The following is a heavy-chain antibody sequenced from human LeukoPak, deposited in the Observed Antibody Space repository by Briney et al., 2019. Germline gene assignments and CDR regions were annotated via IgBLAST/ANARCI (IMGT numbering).Heavy chain of an antibody. V-gene: IGHV3-23*01. D-gene: IGHD6-6*01. CDR2: FSGTGVST. CDR3: AKDSLIASRDDY. Sequence: PVGSLRLSCAASGFTFCSYAMGWVRQTPGEGLGWGSAFSGTGVSTYYADSGKGGFTITSDKSKNTLYLQMNSLRAEYTAVYDCAKDSLIASRDDYWGQGTLVTVSS. J-gene: IGHJ4*02. CDR1: GFTFCSYA.